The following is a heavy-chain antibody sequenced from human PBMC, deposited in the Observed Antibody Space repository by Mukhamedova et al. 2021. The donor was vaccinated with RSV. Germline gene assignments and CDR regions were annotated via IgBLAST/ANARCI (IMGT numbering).Heavy chain of an antibody. J-gene: IGHJ4*02. V-gene: IGHV3-53*01. CDR3: AREQPGGPYSDY. Sequence: VSIIYNGDSPHYADAVKGRFTISRDNSKNIAYLQMNRLRVEDTAVYSCAREQPGGPYSDYWGQGTLVIVSS. CDR2: IYNGDSP. D-gene: IGHD3-16*01.